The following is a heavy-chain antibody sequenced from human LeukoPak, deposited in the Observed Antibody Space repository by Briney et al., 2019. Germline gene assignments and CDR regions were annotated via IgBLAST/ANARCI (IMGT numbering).Heavy chain of an antibody. CDR1: GYTFTGYY. Sequence: GASVKVSCKASGYTFTGYYMHWVRQAPGQGLEWMGWINPNSGGTNYAQKFQGRVTMTRDTSISTAYMELSRLRSDDTAVYYCARGGYSYGVARDYYYYYYMDVWGKGTTVTVSS. J-gene: IGHJ6*03. CDR2: INPNSGGT. CDR3: ARGGYSYGVARDYYYYYYMDV. D-gene: IGHD5-18*01. V-gene: IGHV1-2*02.